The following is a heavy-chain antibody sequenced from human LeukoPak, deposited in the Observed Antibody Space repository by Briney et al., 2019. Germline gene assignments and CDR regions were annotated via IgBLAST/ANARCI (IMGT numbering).Heavy chain of an antibody. CDR2: MNPNSGKT. J-gene: IGHJ6*03. Sequence: ASVKVSCKASGYTFTNSDINWVRQAPGQGLEWMGWMNPNSGKTGYARKFQGRVTFTRNSSISTAYMDLSSLRSEDMAVYYCARGVRFSDFYYYMDVWGQGTTVTVSS. CDR3: ARGVRFSDFYYYMDV. CDR1: GYTFTNSD. D-gene: IGHD3-3*01. V-gene: IGHV1-8*03.